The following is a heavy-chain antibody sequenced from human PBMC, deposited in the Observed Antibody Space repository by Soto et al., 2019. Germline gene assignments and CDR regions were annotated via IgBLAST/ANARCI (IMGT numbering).Heavy chain of an antibody. CDR3: ARSWGSGSYYRDAFDI. D-gene: IGHD3-10*01. V-gene: IGHV4-39*07. CDR1: GGSISRSSYY. Sequence: SETLSLTCTVSGGSISRSSYYWGWIRQPPGKGLEWIGSIYYSGSTNYNPSLKSRVTISVDTSKNQFSLKLSSVTAADTAVYYCARSWGSGSYYRDAFDIWGQGTMVTVSS. CDR2: IYYSGST. J-gene: IGHJ3*02.